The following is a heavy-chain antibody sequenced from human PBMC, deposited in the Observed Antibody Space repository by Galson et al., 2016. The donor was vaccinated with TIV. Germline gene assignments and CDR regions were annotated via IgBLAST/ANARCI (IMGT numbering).Heavy chain of an antibody. CDR3: AKDLMRGVPVAGTIGF. CDR1: GFSFSNYA. D-gene: IGHD6-19*01. V-gene: IGHV3-23*01. CDR2: IIAGGEST. Sequence: SLRLSCAASGFSFSNYAMYWVRQPPGKGLEWVSGIIAGGESTYYADSVKGRFTISRDYSKNTLYLQMRRLRADDTAMYYCAKDLMRGVPVAGTIGFWGQGTLVTVSA. J-gene: IGHJ4*02.